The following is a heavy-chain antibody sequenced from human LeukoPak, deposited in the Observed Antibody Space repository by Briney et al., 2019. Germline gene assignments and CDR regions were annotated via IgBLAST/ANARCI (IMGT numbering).Heavy chain of an antibody. Sequence: GASVKVSCKASGYTFTSYYMHWVRQAPGQGLEWMGIINPSGGSTSYAQKFQGRVTMTRDMSTSTVYMELSSLRSEDTAVYYCRGFSQEMHSDYWGQGTLVTVSS. V-gene: IGHV1-46*01. CDR3: RGFSQEMHSDY. CDR2: INPSGGST. CDR1: GYTFTSYY. J-gene: IGHJ4*02. D-gene: IGHD5-24*01.